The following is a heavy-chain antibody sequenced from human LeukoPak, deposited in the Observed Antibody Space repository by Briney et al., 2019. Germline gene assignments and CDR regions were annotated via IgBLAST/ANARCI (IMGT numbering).Heavy chain of an antibody. CDR3: ARLGSILTGYSPDAFDI. J-gene: IGHJ3*02. CDR1: GYTFTSYD. CDR2: MNPNSGNT. Sequence: ASVKVSCKASGYTFTSYDINWVRQATGQGLEWMGWMNPNSGNTGYAQKFQGRVTMTRNTSISTAYMELSSLRSEDTAVYYCARLGSILTGYSPDAFDIWGQGTMVTVSS. D-gene: IGHD3-9*01. V-gene: IGHV1-8*01.